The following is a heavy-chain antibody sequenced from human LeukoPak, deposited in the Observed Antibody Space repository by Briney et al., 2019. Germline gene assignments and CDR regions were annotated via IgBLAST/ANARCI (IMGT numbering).Heavy chain of an antibody. Sequence: PGGSLRLSCAASGFTFSTFCMTWVRQAPGKGLEWVANTKEDGSEKYYVDSVKGRFTISRDNAKNSLYLQMNSLRAEDTALYYCAKDILPGTMYYFDYWGQGTLVTVSS. CDR3: AKDILPGTMYYFDY. CDR1: GFTFSTFC. D-gene: IGHD1-14*01. J-gene: IGHJ4*02. V-gene: IGHV3-7*03. CDR2: TKEDGSEK.